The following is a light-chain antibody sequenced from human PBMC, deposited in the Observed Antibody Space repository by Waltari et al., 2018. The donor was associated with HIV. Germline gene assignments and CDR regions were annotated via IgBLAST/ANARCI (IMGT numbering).Light chain of an antibody. CDR3: NSFTSSSTWV. J-gene: IGLJ3*02. Sequence: LTQPASVSGSPGQSITISCTGTSSDVGGYNYVSWYQQHPGKAPKLMIYDVSKRPSGVSNRFSGSKSGNTASLTISGLQAEDEADYYCNSFTSSSTWVFGGGTKLTVL. CDR1: SSDVGGYNY. V-gene: IGLV2-14*03. CDR2: DVS.